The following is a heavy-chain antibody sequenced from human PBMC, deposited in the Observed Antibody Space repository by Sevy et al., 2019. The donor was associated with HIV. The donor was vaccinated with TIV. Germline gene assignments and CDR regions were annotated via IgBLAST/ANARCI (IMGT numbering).Heavy chain of an antibody. CDR1: GYTLTELS. J-gene: IGHJ6*02. D-gene: IGHD6-19*01. CDR3: ATGKGSGDRKKYGMDV. V-gene: IGHV1-24*01. Sequence: ASVKVSCKVSGYTLTELSMHWVRQAPGKGLEWMGGFDPEDGETIYAQKFRGRVTMTEDTSTDTAYMELSSLRSEDTAVYYCATGKGSGDRKKYGMDVWGQGTTVTVSS. CDR2: FDPEDGET.